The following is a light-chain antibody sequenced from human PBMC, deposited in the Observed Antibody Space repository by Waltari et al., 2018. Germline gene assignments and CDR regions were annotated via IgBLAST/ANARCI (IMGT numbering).Light chain of an antibody. CDR2: KAS. Sequence: DLQITQSPSTLYASLRASVPTTCRASQSISDWLALYQQKPGKAPKLLLYKASTLEGGVPSRFRGSGAGTEFTLTISSLQPDDCATYYCQQYSISPYTCGQGTKLEIK. J-gene: IGKJ2*01. V-gene: IGKV1-5*03. CDR3: QQYSISPYT. CDR1: QSISDW.